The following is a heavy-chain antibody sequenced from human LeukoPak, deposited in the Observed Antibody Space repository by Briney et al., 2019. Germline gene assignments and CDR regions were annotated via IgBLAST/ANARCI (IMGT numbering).Heavy chain of an antibody. Sequence: PGGSLRLSCAASGFTFSSYSMNWVRQAPGKGLEWVSSISSSSYIYYADSVKGRFTVSRDNAKNSLYLQMNSLRAEDTAVYYCARDPSYDILTGYLSYGMDVWGQGTTVTVSS. D-gene: IGHD3-9*01. CDR1: GFTFSSYS. J-gene: IGHJ6*02. CDR3: ARDPSYDILTGYLSYGMDV. CDR2: ISSSSYI. V-gene: IGHV3-21*01.